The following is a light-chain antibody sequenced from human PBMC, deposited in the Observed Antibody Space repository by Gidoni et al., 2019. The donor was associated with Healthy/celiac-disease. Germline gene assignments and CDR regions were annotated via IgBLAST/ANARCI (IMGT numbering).Light chain of an antibody. CDR3: QQYGSSPKT. V-gene: IGKV3-20*01. Sequence: DIVLTQSPGTLSLSPGERANLSCRASQSVSSSYLAWYQQKPGQDPRLLIYGASSRATGIPDRFSGSGSGTDFTLTISRLEPEDFAVYYCQQYGSSPKTFGQGTKLEIK. CDR2: GAS. J-gene: IGKJ2*01. CDR1: QSVSSSY.